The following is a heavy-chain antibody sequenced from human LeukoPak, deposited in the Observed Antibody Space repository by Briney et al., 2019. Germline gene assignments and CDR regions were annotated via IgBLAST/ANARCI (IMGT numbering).Heavy chain of an antibody. J-gene: IGHJ4*02. CDR1: SGSFSGYY. CDR2: INHSGST. V-gene: IGHV4-34*01. Sequence: SETLSLTCAVYSGSFSGYYWSWVRQPPGKGLEWIGEINHSGSTNYNPSLKSRVTISVDTSKNQFSLNLNSVTAADTAVYYCARGRKGVLRFLEWLLNYYFDYWGQGTLVTVSS. CDR3: ARGRKGVLRFLEWLLNYYFDY. D-gene: IGHD3-3*01.